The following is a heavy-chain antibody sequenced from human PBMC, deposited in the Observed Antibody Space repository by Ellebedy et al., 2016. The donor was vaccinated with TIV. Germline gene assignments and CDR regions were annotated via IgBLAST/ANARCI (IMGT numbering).Heavy chain of an antibody. CDR3: ARDNYYDPLDV. CDR2: VSGSRKTK. V-gene: IGHV3-48*01. D-gene: IGHD3-22*01. J-gene: IGHJ3*01. CDR1: GFTFSSYG. Sequence: GDSLKISCAASGFTFSSYGMHWVRQAPGKGLEWVSSVSGSRKTKYYADSVKGRFTISRDNAQNSLYLQMNSLRADDTAVYYCARDNYYDPLDVWGQGTMVTVSS.